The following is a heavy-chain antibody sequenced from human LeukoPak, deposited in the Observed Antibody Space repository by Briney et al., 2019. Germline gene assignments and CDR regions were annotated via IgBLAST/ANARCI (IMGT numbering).Heavy chain of an antibody. D-gene: IGHD1-26*01. CDR3: ARDPKWEGWNTEGRVMDV. CDR1: GYTFMKYG. Sequence: ASVNVSCKASGYTFMKYGFSWVRQAPGQGLEWLGWISTYNGNTKYAEKFQGRATMTTDTSTSTAYMELRSLRSDDTAVYHCARDPKWEGWNTEGRVMDVWGQGTTVTVSS. CDR2: ISTYNGNT. V-gene: IGHV1-18*01. J-gene: IGHJ6*02.